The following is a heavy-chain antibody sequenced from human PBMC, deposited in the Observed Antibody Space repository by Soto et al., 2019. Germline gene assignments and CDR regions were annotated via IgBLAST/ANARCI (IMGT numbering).Heavy chain of an antibody. CDR2: IYWDDDE. CDR1: GFSLTTSGVG. J-gene: IGHJ4*02. CDR3: AHRVLRTVFGLVTTTAIYFDF. V-gene: IGHV2-5*02. Sequence: QITLNESGPTVVRPTETLTLTCRFSGFSLTTSGVGVGWIRQSPGKAPEWLALIYWDDDERYSASLKSRLTITKDTSKNQLVLTVSDLDPTDTATYYCAHRVLRTVFGLVTTTAIYFDFWGQGTPVAVSS. D-gene: IGHD3-3*01.